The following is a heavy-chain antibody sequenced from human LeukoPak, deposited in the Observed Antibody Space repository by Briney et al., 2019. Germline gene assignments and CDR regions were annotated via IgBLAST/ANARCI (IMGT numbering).Heavy chain of an antibody. D-gene: IGHD3-10*01. J-gene: IGHJ6*04. Sequence: GASVKVSCKASGGTFSSYAISWVRQAPGQGLEWMGGIIPIFGTANYAQKFQGRVTITADKSTSTAYMELSSLRSEDTAVYYCAREMHTTMVRGGIRYYGMDVWGKGTTVTVSS. V-gene: IGHV1-69*06. CDR2: IIPIFGTA. CDR3: AREMHTTMVRGGIRYYGMDV. CDR1: GGTFSSYA.